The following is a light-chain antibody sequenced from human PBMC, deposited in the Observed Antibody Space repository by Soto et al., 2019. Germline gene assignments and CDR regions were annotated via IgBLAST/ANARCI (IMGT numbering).Light chain of an antibody. CDR2: KDS. CDR1: VLAKKY. Sequence: SYELTQPSSVSVSPGQTARLTCSGDVLAKKYARWFQQKPGQAPVLVIYKDSERPSGIPERFSGSSSGTTVTLTISGAQVEDEADYYCFSAADNSVVFGGGTKLTVL. CDR3: FSAADNSVV. J-gene: IGLJ2*01. V-gene: IGLV3-27*01.